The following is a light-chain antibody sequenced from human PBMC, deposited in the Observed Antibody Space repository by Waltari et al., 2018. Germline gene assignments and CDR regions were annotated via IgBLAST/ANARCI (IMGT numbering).Light chain of an antibody. CDR2: LSS. CDR1: QSLLHSNGYNY. V-gene: IGKV2-28*01. CDR3: MQALQTPLT. Sequence: DIVMTQSPLSLPVTPGEPASISCRSSQSLLHSNGYNYLDWYLQKTGQSPQVLIYLSSSRASGGPDRFSGSGSGTDFTLNISRVEAEDVGVYYCMQALQTPLTFGGGTKVEIK. J-gene: IGKJ4*01.